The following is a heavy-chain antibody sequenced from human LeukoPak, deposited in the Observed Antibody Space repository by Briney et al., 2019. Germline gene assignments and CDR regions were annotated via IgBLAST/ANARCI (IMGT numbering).Heavy chain of an antibody. J-gene: IGHJ3*01. D-gene: IGHD1-26*01. CDR3: GRGGSPPEALGDTFDV. Sequence: GGSLRLSCAASGFTFRNYWMHWVRQGPGKGLVWVSCISSDGSSTRYADSVKDRFTISRDNAKNTLYLQMNSLRAEDTAVYYCGRGGSPPEALGDTFDVWGQGTMVTVSS. V-gene: IGHV3-74*01. CDR2: ISSDGSST. CDR1: GFTFRNYW.